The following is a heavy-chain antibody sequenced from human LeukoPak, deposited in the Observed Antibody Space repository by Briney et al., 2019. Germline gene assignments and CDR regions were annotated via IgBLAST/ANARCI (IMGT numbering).Heavy chain of an antibody. J-gene: IGHJ5*02. CDR2: IYTSGST. D-gene: IGHD2-15*01. V-gene: IGHV4-4*09. CDR1: GGSISSYY. CDR3: AREIEQVAASWFDP. Sequence: SETLSLTCTVSGGSISSYYWSWIRQPPGKGLEWIGYIYTSGSTNYNPSLKSRVIISVDTSKNQSSLKLSSVTAADTAVYYCAREIEQVAASWFDPWGQGTLVTVSS.